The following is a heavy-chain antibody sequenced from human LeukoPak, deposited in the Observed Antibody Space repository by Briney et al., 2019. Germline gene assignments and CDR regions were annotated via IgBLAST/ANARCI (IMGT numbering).Heavy chain of an antibody. Sequence: ASVKVSCKASGGTFSSYAISWVRQAPGQGLEWMGGIIPIFGTANYAQKFQGGVTITADESMSTAYMELSSLRSEDPAVYYCSRSQARWASWGASVYYMDVWGKGTTVTVSS. V-gene: IGHV1-69*01. CDR2: IIPIFGTA. CDR3: SRSQARWASWGASVYYMDV. D-gene: IGHD3-16*01. CDR1: GGTFSSYA. J-gene: IGHJ6*03.